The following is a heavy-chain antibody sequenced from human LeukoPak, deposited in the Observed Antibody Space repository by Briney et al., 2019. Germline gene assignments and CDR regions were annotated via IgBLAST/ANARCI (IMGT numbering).Heavy chain of an antibody. J-gene: IGHJ3*02. CDR2: IYHSGST. V-gene: IGHV4-4*02. CDR1: GGSISSSNW. CDR3: ARGLAAAGTTGAFDI. Sequence: SGTLSLTCAVSGGSISSSNWWSWVRQPPGKGLEWIGEIYHSGSTNYNPSLKSRVTISVDKPKNQFSLKLSSATAADTAVYYCARGLAAAGTTGAFDIWGQGTMVTVSS. D-gene: IGHD6-13*01.